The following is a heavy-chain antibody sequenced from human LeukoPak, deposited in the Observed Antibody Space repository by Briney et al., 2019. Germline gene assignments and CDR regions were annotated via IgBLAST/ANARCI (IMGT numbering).Heavy chain of an antibody. CDR2: INQDGSQK. J-gene: IGHJ4*02. D-gene: IGHD5-24*01. CDR3: ARSRRDGYNGGRGYFDY. V-gene: IGHV3-7*03. CDR1: GFTFSTYW. Sequence: GGSLRLSCAASGFTFSTYWMSWVRQAPGKGLEWVAIINQDGSQKYYVDSVKGRFTISRDNAKNSLYLQMDSLRVEDTAVYYCARSRRDGYNGGRGYFDYWGQGTLVTVSS.